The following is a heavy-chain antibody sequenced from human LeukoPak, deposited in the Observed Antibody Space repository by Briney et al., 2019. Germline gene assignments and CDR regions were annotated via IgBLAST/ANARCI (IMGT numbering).Heavy chain of an antibody. J-gene: IGHJ4*02. CDR2: IYSGGST. Sequence: PGGSLRLSCAASGFTVSSNYMSWVRQAQGKGLEWVSVIYSGGSTYYADSVKGRFTISRDNSKNTLYLQMNSLRAEDTAVYYCARDSDQLGFDYWGQGTLVTVSS. CDR1: GFTVSSNY. D-gene: IGHD2-2*01. CDR3: ARDSDQLGFDY. V-gene: IGHV3-53*01.